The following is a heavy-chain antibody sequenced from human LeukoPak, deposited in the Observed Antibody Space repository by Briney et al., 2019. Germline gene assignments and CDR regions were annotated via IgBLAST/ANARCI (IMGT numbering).Heavy chain of an antibody. CDR3: AKAPLWFGDLDAFDI. Sequence: GGSLRLSCAASGFTFSSYAMSWVRQAPGKGLEWVSAISGSGGSTYYADSVKGRFTISRDNSKNMLYLQMNSLRAEDTAVYYCAKAPLWFGDLDAFDIWGQGTMVTVSS. J-gene: IGHJ3*02. V-gene: IGHV3-23*01. CDR1: GFTFSSYA. CDR2: ISGSGGST. D-gene: IGHD3-10*01.